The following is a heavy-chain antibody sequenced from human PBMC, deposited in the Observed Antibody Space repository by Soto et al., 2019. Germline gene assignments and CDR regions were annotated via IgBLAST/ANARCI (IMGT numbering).Heavy chain of an antibody. CDR2: IIPIFGTA. Sequence: QVQLVQSGAEVKKPGSSVKVSCKASGGTFSSYAISWVRQAPGHGLEWMGGIIPIFGTANYAQKFQGRVTITADESTSTAYMEMSSLRSEDTAVYYCASCSSGSYLTNWYFDLWGRGTLVTVSS. CDR3: ASCSSGSYLTNWYFDL. V-gene: IGHV1-69*01. J-gene: IGHJ2*01. D-gene: IGHD1-26*01. CDR1: GGTFSSYA.